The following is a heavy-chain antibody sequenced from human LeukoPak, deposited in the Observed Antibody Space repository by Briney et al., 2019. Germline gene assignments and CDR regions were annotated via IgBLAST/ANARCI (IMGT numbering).Heavy chain of an antibody. CDR2: IRGSGGST. J-gene: IGHJ4*02. Sequence: GGSLRLSCAASGFTFSSYAMSWVRQAPGKGLEWVSAIRGSGGSTYYADSVKGRFTISRDNSKNTLYLQMNSLRAEDTAVYYCAKDRVSVYYYDSSGYYYFDYWGQGTLVTVSS. D-gene: IGHD3-22*01. V-gene: IGHV3-23*01. CDR1: GFTFSSYA. CDR3: AKDRVSVYYYDSSGYYYFDY.